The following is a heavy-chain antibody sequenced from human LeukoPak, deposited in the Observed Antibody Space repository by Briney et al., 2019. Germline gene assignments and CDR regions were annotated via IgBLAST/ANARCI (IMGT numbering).Heavy chain of an antibody. J-gene: IGHJ4*02. D-gene: IGHD6-19*01. V-gene: IGHV3-7*03. CDR2: IKQDGSEK. CDR3: ARAVSGWYGHFDY. Sequence: GGSLRLSCAASGFTFSSYWMSWVRQAPGKGLEWVANIKQDGSEKYYVDSVKGRFTISRDNSKNTLYLQMNSLRAEDTAVYYCARAVSGWYGHFDYWGQGALVTVSS. CDR1: GFTFSSYW.